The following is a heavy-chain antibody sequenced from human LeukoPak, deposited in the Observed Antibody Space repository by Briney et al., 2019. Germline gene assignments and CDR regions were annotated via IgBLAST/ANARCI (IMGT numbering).Heavy chain of an antibody. CDR1: GGTFSSYA. Sequence: GASVKVSCKASGGTFSSYAISWVRQAPGQGLEWMGGIIPIFGTANYAQKFQGRVTITADESTSTAYMELSSLRSEDTAVYYCARETYYYDSSGYPPDYYYYYYMDVWGKGTTVTISS. J-gene: IGHJ6*03. CDR2: IIPIFGTA. D-gene: IGHD3-22*01. CDR3: ARETYYYDSSGYPPDYYYYYYMDV. V-gene: IGHV1-69*13.